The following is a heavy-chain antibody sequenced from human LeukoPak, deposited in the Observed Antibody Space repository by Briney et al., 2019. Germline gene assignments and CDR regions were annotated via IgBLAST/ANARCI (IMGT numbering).Heavy chain of an antibody. D-gene: IGHD2-15*01. CDR1: GFTFSSYS. CDR3: ARDAELKGYCSGGSCYSYYYYYMDV. Sequence: GGSLRLSCAASGFTFSSYSMNWVRQAPGKGLEWVSSISSSSSYIYYADSGKGRFTISRDNAKNSLYLQMNSLRAEDTAVYYCARDAELKGYCSGGSCYSYYYYYMDVWGKGTTVTVSS. CDR2: ISSSSSYI. V-gene: IGHV3-21*01. J-gene: IGHJ6*03.